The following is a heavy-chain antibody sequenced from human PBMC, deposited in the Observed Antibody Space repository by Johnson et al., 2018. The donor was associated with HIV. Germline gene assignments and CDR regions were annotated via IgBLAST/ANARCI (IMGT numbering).Heavy chain of an antibody. CDR3: ARGYTWNDVSI. D-gene: IGHD1-1*01. Sequence: QMQLVESGGGVVQPGGSLRLSCAASGFTFSSYGMHWVRQAPGKGLEWVAFISYDGSNKYYADSVKGRFTISRDNSKNTLYLQMNSLRTVDTAVYYCARGYTWNDVSIWGQGTMVTVSS. CDR1: GFTFSSYG. V-gene: IGHV3-30*03. J-gene: IGHJ3*02. CDR2: ISYDGSNK.